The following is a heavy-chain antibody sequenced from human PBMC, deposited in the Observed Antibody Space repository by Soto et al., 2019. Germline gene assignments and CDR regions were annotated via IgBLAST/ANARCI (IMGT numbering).Heavy chain of an antibody. CDR3: ARLTHIAAPNWFDP. J-gene: IGHJ5*02. Sequence: GESLKISCKASGYRFSHNWIAWVRQMPGKGLEWMGIIYPGDSDTRYSPSFQGQVTISADKSISTAYLQWSSLKASDTAMYYCARLTHIAAPNWFDPWGQGTLVTVSS. CDR1: GYRFSHNW. D-gene: IGHD6-6*01. CDR2: IYPGDSDT. V-gene: IGHV5-51*01.